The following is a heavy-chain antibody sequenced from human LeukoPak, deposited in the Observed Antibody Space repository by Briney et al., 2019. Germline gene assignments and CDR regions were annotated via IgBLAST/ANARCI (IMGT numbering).Heavy chain of an antibody. CDR1: GGSISSYF. D-gene: IGHD3-16*01. CDR2: ISTSGGI. Sequence: SETLSLTCTVSGGSISSYFWSWIRQPAGKGLEWIGRISTSGGINYNPSLKSRVTLSVDTSKNQFSLKLSSVTAADTAVYYCARDYGDASDIWGQGTMVTVS. J-gene: IGHJ3*02. V-gene: IGHV4-4*07. CDR3: ARDYGDASDI.